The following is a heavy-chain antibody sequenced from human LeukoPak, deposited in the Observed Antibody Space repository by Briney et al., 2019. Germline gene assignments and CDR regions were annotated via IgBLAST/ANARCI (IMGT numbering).Heavy chain of an antibody. CDR1: GFTFSTYW. D-gene: IGHD3-9*01. CDR2: IKQDGSEK. J-gene: IGHJ4*02. V-gene: IGHV3-7*01. Sequence: GGSLRLSCAASGFTFSTYWMSWVRQAPGKGLEWVANIKQDGSEKYYVDSVKGRFTISRDNAKNSLYLQMNSLRAEDTAVYYCAREALRYFDWLPRVGFDYWGQGTLVTVSS. CDR3: AREALRYFDWLPRVGFDY.